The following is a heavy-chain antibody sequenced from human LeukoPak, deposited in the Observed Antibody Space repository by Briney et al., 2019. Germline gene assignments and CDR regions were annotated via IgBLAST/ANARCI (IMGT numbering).Heavy chain of an antibody. CDR1: SGSISSSSYY. CDR3: ASGRGYNYFDY. D-gene: IGHD5-12*01. Sequence: PSETLSLTCTVSSGSISSSSYYWGWIRQPPGKGLEWIGSIYYSGSTYYNPSLKSRVTISVDTSKNQFSLKLSSVTAADTAVYYCASGRGYNYFDYWGQGTLVTVSS. V-gene: IGHV4-39*01. CDR2: IYYSGST. J-gene: IGHJ4*02.